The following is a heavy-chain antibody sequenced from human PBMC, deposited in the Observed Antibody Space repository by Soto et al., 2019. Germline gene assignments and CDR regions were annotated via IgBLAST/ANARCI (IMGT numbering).Heavy chain of an antibody. V-gene: IGHV4-59*01. J-gene: IGHJ4*02. CDR2: IYYSGST. CDR3: ARAVAVPAYFDY. D-gene: IGHD6-19*01. Sequence: KGLEWIGYIYYSGSTNYNPSLKSRVTISVDTSKHQSCLKLSSLRSEDTAPIYCARAVAVPAYFDYWGQ.